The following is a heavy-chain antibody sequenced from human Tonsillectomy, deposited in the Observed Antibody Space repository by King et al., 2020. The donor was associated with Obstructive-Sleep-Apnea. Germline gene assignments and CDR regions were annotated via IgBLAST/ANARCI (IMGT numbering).Heavy chain of an antibody. V-gene: IGHV3-33*01. Sequence: VQLVESGGGVVQPGRSLRLSCAASGFNFSTYGMHWVRQAPGKGLEWVAIIWYDGSNKYYGDSVKGRFSISRDNSKNTLYLQMNSLRAEDTAVYYCASIPGSGPWGQGTLVTVSS. J-gene: IGHJ5*02. CDR1: GFNFSTYG. CDR2: IWYDGSNK. D-gene: IGHD2-21*01. CDR3: ASIPGSGP.